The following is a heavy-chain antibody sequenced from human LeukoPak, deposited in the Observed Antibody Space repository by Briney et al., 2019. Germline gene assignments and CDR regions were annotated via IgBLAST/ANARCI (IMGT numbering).Heavy chain of an antibody. CDR1: GFTFDDYA. CDR3: AKDLWFGELFPYDFDY. Sequence: GGSLTLLCAASGFTFDDYAMHGVRGARGGGVVGVSLISGDGGSTYYADSVKGRFTISRDNSKNSLYLQMNSLRTEDTALYYCAKDLWFGELFPYDFDYWGQGTLVTVSS. V-gene: IGHV3-43*02. CDR2: ISGDGGST. D-gene: IGHD3-10*01. J-gene: IGHJ4*02.